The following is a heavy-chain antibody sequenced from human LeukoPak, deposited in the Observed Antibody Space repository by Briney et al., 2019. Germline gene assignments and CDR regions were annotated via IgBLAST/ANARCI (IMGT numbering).Heavy chain of an antibody. Sequence: GGSLRLSCAASGFTFSSYGMHWVRQAPGKGLEWVAVISYDGSNKYYADSVKGRFTISRDNSKNTLYLQMNSLRAEDTAVYYCARDSDDSSGYYIDYWGQGTLVTVSS. J-gene: IGHJ4*02. D-gene: IGHD3-22*01. CDR3: ARDSDDSSGYYIDY. CDR1: GFTFSSYG. CDR2: ISYDGSNK. V-gene: IGHV3-30*19.